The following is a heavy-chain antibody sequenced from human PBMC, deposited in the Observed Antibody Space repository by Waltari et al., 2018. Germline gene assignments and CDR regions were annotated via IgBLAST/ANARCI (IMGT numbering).Heavy chain of an antibody. CDR3: AKGRWYFDF. CDR1: GLPFSTYA. J-gene: IGHJ4*02. Sequence: EVQLLESGGGLVQPGGSLRVSCSSYGLPFSTYARSWVRQAPGRGLEWVSGMSGSGGNTYYADSVKGRFTISRDNSRNTLFLQMNRLRAEDTAVYYCAKGRWYFDFWGRGTLVTVPS. V-gene: IGHV3-23*01. CDR2: MSGSGGNT.